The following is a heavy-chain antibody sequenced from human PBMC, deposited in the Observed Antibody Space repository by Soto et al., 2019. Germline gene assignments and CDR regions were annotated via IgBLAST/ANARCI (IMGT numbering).Heavy chain of an antibody. Sequence: EVQLVESGGGLVKPGGSLRLSCAASGFTFSSYNMNWVRQAPGKGLEWVSSISGSSSYIYYADSVKGRFTISRHNAKNSLYLQMNSLRAEDTAVYYCARVVYYDSSGYQYWGQGTLVTVSS. D-gene: IGHD3-22*01. J-gene: IGHJ4*02. V-gene: IGHV3-21*01. CDR3: ARVVYYDSSGYQY. CDR1: GFTFSSYN. CDR2: ISGSSSYI.